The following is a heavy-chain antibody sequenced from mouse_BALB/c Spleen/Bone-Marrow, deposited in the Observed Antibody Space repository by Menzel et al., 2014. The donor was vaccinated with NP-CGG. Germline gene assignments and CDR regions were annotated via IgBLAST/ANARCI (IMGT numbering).Heavy chain of an antibody. V-gene: IGHV2-2*02. CDR1: GFSLTSYG. J-gene: IGHJ3*01. Sequence: VKVVESGPGLVQPSQSLSITCTVSGFSLTSYGVHWVRQSPGKGLEWLGVIWSGGSTDYNAAFISRLSISKDNSKSQVFFKMSSLQANDTAIYYCARNSRGYGNPFAYWGQGTLVTVSA. D-gene: IGHD2-10*02. CDR3: ARNSRGYGNPFAY. CDR2: IWSGGST.